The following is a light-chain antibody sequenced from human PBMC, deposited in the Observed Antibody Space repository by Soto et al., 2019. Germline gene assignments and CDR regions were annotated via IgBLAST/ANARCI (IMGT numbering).Light chain of an antibody. CDR1: QSVSSY. CDR2: DAS. J-gene: IGKJ2*01. Sequence: EIVLTQSPATLSLSPGERVTLSCRASQSVSSYLAWYQQKPGQAPRLLIYDASNRATGIPARFSGSGSGTDFILTISSLEPEDFAVYYCQQRSNWPGYTFGQGTKLEIK. CDR3: QQRSNWPGYT. V-gene: IGKV3-11*01.